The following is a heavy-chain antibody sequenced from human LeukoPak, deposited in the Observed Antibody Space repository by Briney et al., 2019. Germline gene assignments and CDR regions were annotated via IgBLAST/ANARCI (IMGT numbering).Heavy chain of an antibody. CDR1: GGSISSYY. CDR3: ARHPSIAAAGGYDY. D-gene: IGHD6-13*01. Sequence: SETLPLTCTVSGGSISSYYWSWIRQPPGKGLEWIGYIYYSGSTNYNPSLKSRVTISVDTSKNQFSLKLSSVTAADTAVYYCARHPSIAAAGGYDYWGQGTLVTVSS. J-gene: IGHJ4*02. CDR2: IYYSGST. V-gene: IGHV4-59*08.